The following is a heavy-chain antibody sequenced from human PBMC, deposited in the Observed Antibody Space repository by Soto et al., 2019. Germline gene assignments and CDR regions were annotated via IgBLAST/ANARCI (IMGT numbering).Heavy chain of an antibody. CDR2: IYYSGST. D-gene: IGHD3-3*02. Sequence: PSETLSLTCTVSGDSISSATYYWGWIRQPPGQGLEWIGTIYYSGSTYYNPSLKSRVTISVDTSKNQFSLKLSSVTAADTAVYYCARHTFFLAPVVVGALLYS. V-gene: IGHV4-39*01. CDR1: GDSISSATYY. J-gene: IGHJ5*01. CDR3: ARHTFFLAPVVVGALLYS.